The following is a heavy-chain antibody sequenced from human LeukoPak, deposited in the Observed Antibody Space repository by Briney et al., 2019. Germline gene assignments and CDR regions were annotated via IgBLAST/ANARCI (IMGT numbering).Heavy chain of an antibody. CDR2: ISAYNGNT. D-gene: IGHD3-22*01. Sequence: ASVKVSCKASGYTFTSYGISWVRQAPGQGLEWMGWISAYNGNTNYAQKLQGRVTMTTDTSTSTAYMELRSLRSDDTAVYYCARGALYYYDETHLPGYFGYWGQGTLVTVSS. J-gene: IGHJ4*02. CDR1: GYTFTSYG. CDR3: ARGALYYYDETHLPGYFGY. V-gene: IGHV1-18*01.